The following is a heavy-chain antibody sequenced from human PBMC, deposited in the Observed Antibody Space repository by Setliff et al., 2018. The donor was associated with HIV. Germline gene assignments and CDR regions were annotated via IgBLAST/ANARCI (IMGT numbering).Heavy chain of an antibody. D-gene: IGHD2-8*01. Sequence: SETLSLTCAVSGGSVDSRDYYWGWIRQPPGKGLEWIGNILYGGTTYYTPSLKSRVAISVDTSRNQFSLRLNSVTAADTAVYYCARPTTGLGGGAAFDIWGQGTMVTVSS. CDR3: ARPTTGLGGGAAFDI. CDR1: GGSVDSRDYY. CDR2: ILYGGTT. V-gene: IGHV4-39*01. J-gene: IGHJ3*02.